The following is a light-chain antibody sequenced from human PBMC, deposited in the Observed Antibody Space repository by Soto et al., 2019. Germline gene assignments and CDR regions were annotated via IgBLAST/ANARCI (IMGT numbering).Light chain of an antibody. CDR2: AAS. V-gene: IGKV3-15*01. CDR1: QSISIN. Sequence: EIVMTQSPATLSVSPWERAILSCRASQSISINLAWYQQKPGQAPRLLIYAASNRATGVPARFSGSWSGTEFTLTISSLQSEDFAVYYCQQYNSYSPWTFGQGTKVDIK. CDR3: QQYNSYSPWT. J-gene: IGKJ1*01.